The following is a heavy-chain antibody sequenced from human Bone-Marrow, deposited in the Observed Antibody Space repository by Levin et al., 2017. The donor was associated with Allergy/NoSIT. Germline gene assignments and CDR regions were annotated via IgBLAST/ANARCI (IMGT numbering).Heavy chain of an antibody. D-gene: IGHD3-22*01. CDR2: IIPIFGTA. J-gene: IGHJ4*02. CDR3: ASPYYYDSSGYYSSFDY. V-gene: IGHV1-69*13. Sequence: SVKVSCKASGGTFSSYAISWVRQAPGQGLEWMGGIIPIFGTANYAQKFQGRVTITADESTSTAYMELSSLRSEDTAVYYCASPYYYDSSGYYSSFDYWGQGTLVTVSS. CDR1: GGTFSSYA.